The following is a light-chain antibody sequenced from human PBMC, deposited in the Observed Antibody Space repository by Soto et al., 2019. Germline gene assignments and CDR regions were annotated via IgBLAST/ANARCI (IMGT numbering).Light chain of an antibody. CDR2: WAS. CDR1: QSVLYSSNNKNY. V-gene: IGKV4-1*01. J-gene: IGKJ4*01. Sequence: DILMTHSPDSLAVSLGERATINCKSSQSVLYSSNNKNYLAWYQQKLGQPPKLLIYWASTRESGVPDRFSGSGSGADFTLTISSLQAEDVAVYYCQQYFSTPLTFGGGTKVDIK. CDR3: QQYFSTPLT.